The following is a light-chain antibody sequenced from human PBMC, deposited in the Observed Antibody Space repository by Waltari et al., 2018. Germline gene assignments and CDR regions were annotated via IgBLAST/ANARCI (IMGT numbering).Light chain of an antibody. J-gene: IGLJ2*01. CDR3: GTWDNSLFGVV. V-gene: IGLV1-51*02. CDR2: EDY. CDR1: NPNIATNY. Sequence: QSVLTQPPSVSAAPGQNVTITCSGGNPNIATNYVPWYQQLPGTAPKLLIYEDYKRPSGVPDRFSGSKSGTSATLDITGLQTGDEADYHCGTWDNSLFGVVFGGGTKLTVL.